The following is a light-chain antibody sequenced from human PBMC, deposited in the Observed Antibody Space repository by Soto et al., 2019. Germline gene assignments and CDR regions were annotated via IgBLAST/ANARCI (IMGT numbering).Light chain of an antibody. J-gene: IGKJ1*01. CDR3: QHYTLYSAS. CDR2: DAS. Sequence: DIHMTQSPSTLSASVGDRVTISCRASQNIFTYLAWYQQKPGKAPKLLIFDASTLQSGVPPRFSGSGSGTEFTLTISSLQPDDFATYYGQHYTLYSASFGPGTKV. CDR1: QNIFTY. V-gene: IGKV1-5*01.